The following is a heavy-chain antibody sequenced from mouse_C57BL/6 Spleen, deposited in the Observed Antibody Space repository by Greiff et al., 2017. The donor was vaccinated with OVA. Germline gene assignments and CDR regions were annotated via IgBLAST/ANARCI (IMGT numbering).Heavy chain of an antibody. V-gene: IGHV1-66*01. CDR2: IYPGSGNT. J-gene: IGHJ4*01. CDR1: GYSFTSYY. D-gene: IGHD2-5*01. Sequence: QVQLQQSGPELVKPGASVKISCKASGYSFTSYYIHWVKQRPGQGLEWIGWIYPGSGNTKYNEKFKGKATLTADTSSSTAYMQLSSLTSADSAVYYCARYSNYVDYYAMDYWGQGTSVTVSS. CDR3: ARYSNYVDYYAMDY.